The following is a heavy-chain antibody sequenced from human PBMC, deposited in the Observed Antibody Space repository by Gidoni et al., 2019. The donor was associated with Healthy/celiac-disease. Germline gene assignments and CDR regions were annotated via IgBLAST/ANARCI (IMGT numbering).Heavy chain of an antibody. CDR2: ISGSGGST. Sequence: EVQLLESGGGLVQPGGSLRLSCAASGFTFSSYAMSGVRQAPGKGLGWVSAISGSGGSTYYADSGKGRFTISRDNSKNTLYLQMNSLRDEDTAVYYCAKVDTAGGAFDIWGQGTMVTVSS. V-gene: IGHV3-23*01. J-gene: IGHJ3*02. D-gene: IGHD5-18*01. CDR1: GFTFSSYA. CDR3: AKVDTAGGAFDI.